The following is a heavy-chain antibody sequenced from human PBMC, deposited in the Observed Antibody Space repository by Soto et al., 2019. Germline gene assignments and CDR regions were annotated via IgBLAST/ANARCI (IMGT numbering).Heavy chain of an antibody. CDR2: IIPVFGTT. V-gene: IGHV1-69*13. J-gene: IGHJ4*02. Sequence: ASVKVSCKDSGGLFSSFAISWVRQAPGQGLEWMGGIIPVFGTTNYAQKFQGRVTITADESTNTAYMELSSLTSDDTAMYYCARGGGPYVWFNEFWGQGTQVTVSS. CDR3: ARGGGPYVWFNEF. D-gene: IGHD3-16*01. CDR1: GGLFSSFA.